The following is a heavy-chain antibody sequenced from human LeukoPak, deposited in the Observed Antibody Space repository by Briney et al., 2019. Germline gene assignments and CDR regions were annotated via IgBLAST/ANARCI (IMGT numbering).Heavy chain of an antibody. J-gene: IGHJ6*03. CDR1: GGSISSFY. Sequence: PSETLSLTCTVSGGSISSFYWSWIRQPAGKGLEWIGRIYTSGSTNYNSSLKSRVTMSVDTSKNQFSLKLTSVTAADTAVYYCARGNWNSANYYMDVWGKGTTVTVSS. CDR3: ARGNWNSANYYMDV. D-gene: IGHD1-7*01. CDR2: IYTSGST. V-gene: IGHV4-4*07.